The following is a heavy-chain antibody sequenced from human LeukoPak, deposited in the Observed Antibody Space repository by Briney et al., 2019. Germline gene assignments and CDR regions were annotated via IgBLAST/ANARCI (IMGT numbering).Heavy chain of an antibody. CDR2: INPNSGGT. Sequence: ASVKVSCKASGYTFTSYGISWVRQAPGQGLEWMGWINPNSGGTNYAQKFQGRVTMTRDTSISTAYMELSRLRSDDTAVYYCARTSWIQLWYDFDYWGQGTLVTVSS. V-gene: IGHV1-2*02. J-gene: IGHJ4*02. D-gene: IGHD5-18*01. CDR3: ARTSWIQLWYDFDY. CDR1: GYTFTSYG.